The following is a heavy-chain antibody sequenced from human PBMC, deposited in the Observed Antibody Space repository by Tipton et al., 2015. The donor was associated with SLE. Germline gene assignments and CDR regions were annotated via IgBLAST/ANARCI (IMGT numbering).Heavy chain of an antibody. CDR3: AREVSGYLGY. CDR2: IKEDGSEK. J-gene: IGHJ4*02. V-gene: IGHV3-7*01. D-gene: IGHD3-22*01. Sequence: SLRLSCAASEFPFSWYWMSWVRQAPGKGLEWVANIKEDGSEKYYVESVKGRFTISRDNAKKSLYLQMNSLRAEDTAVYYCAREVSGYLGYWGQGTLVTVSS. CDR1: EFPFSWYW.